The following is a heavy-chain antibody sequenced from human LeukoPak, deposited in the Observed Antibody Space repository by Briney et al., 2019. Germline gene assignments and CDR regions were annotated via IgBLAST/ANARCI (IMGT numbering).Heavy chain of an antibody. D-gene: IGHD6-13*01. Sequence: PGGSLRLSCAASGFIFSEYYMGWIRQAPGKGLEWVSYISNSGGTTYYADSVKGRFTISRDDAKNSLFLQMNSLRAEDTAVYYCAKDIVAAGLFFDYWGQGILVTVPS. CDR3: AKDIVAAGLFFDY. CDR1: GFIFSEYY. V-gene: IGHV3-11*01. CDR2: ISNSGGTT. J-gene: IGHJ4*02.